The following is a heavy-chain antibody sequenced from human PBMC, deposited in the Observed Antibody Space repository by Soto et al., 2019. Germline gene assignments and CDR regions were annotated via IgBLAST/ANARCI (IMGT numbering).Heavy chain of an antibody. CDR3: ARGLGSSWFAVGY. Sequence: PGGSLRLSCAASGFTFSSYGMHWVRQSPGKGLEWVAVIWYDGSNKYYADSVKGRFTISRDNSKNTLYLQMNSLRAEDTAVYYCARGLGSSWFAVGYWGQGTLVTVSS. J-gene: IGHJ4*02. D-gene: IGHD6-13*01. CDR2: IWYDGSNK. V-gene: IGHV3-33*01. CDR1: GFTFSSYG.